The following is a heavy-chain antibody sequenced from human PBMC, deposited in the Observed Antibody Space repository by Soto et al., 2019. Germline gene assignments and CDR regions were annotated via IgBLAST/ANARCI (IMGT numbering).Heavy chain of an antibody. V-gene: IGHV3-73*01. CDR2: IRSKAKDYAT. CDR1: GFNFSVSS. J-gene: IGHJ4*02. Sequence: EVQLVESGGGLVQPGGSVKLSCAASGFNFSVSSMHWVRQASGKGLEWVGRIRSKAKDYATAYAESVKGRFAISRDDLKNTMYLQMSSLRTEATAMYYCAIEGAGFGQWGQGTLVTVSS. CDR3: AIEGAGFGQ. D-gene: IGHD1-26*01.